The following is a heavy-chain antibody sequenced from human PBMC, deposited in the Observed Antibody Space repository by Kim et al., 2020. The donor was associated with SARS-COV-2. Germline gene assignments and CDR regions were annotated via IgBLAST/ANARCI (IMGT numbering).Heavy chain of an antibody. Sequence: GGSLRLSCAASGFTFSKYWMHWVRQVPGEGLVWVSRSNEDGSITNYADSVRGRFTISRDNARSTLYLQMNSLGAEDTALDYCARDLSGSDDLWGQGTLVT. CDR3: ARDLSGSDDL. J-gene: IGHJ5*02. CDR1: GFTFSKYW. V-gene: IGHV3-74*01. D-gene: IGHD5-12*01. CDR2: SNEDGSIT.